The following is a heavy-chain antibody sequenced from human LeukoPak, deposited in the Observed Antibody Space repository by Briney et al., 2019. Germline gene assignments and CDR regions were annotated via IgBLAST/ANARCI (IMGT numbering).Heavy chain of an antibody. D-gene: IGHD6-13*01. CDR3: ARAEYSSSWPKKIYYYYGMDV. J-gene: IGHJ6*02. CDR2: IYYSGST. CDR1: GGSISSYY. Sequence: SETLSLTCTVSGGSISSYYWSWIRQPPGKGLEWIGYIYYSGSTNYNPSLKSRVTISVDTSKNQFSLKLSSVTAADTAVCYCARAEYSSSWPKKIYYYYGMDVWGQGTTVTVSS. V-gene: IGHV4-59*01.